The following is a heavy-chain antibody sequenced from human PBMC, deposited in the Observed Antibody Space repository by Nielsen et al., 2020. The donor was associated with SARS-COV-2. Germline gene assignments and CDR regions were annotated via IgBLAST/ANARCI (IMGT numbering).Heavy chain of an antibody. CDR3: ARQATIYMNEVSGMDV. D-gene: IGHD3-9*01. Sequence: GGSLRLSCVASEISFRSYGMHWVRQPPGKGLDWVAFTSYDGRDKFYADSVRGRFIVSRDNFRNTLSLHMDSLRTEDTAVYFCARQATIYMNEVSGMDVWGQGTTVTVSS. V-gene: IGHV3-30*03. CDR2: TSYDGRDK. CDR1: EISFRSYG. J-gene: IGHJ6*02.